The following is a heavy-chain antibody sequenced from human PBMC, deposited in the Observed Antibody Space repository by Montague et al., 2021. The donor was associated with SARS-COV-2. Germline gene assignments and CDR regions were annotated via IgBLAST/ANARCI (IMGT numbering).Heavy chain of an antibody. CDR2: IYYSGST. Sequence: SETLSLTCTVSGGSISGSSYYWGWIRQPPGKGLEWIGSIYYSGSTYYNPSLKSRVTISVDTSKNQFSLKLSSVTAADTAVYYCAREIGYCSSTSCYEGYAFDYWGQGTLVTVSS. V-gene: IGHV4-39*02. CDR3: AREIGYCSSTSCYEGYAFDY. J-gene: IGHJ4*02. CDR1: GGSISGSSYY. D-gene: IGHD2-2*01.